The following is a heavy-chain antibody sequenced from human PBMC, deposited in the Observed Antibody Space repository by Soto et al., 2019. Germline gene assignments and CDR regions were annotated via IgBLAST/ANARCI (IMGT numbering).Heavy chain of an antibody. CDR1: GGPMNNYY. J-gene: IGHJ6*02. D-gene: IGHD3-10*01. CDR3: ARQGFGELHGLVDV. V-gene: IGHV4-59*08. Sequence: SETLSLTCTISGGPMNNYYVSWFRQPRGQGLEWIGYMGYNGFTRYNPSLRSRVAISLDTAKNQFSLNLSSVTAADTALYYCARQGFGELHGLVDVWGQGITVTVSS. CDR2: MGYNGFT.